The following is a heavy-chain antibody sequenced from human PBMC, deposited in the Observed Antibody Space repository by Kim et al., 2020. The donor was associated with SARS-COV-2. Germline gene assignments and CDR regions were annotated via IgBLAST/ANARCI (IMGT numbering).Heavy chain of an antibody. V-gene: IGHV3-30*07. J-gene: IGHJ4*02. D-gene: IGHD3-16*02. Sequence: RFTISRDNSKNTLYLQMNSLRAEDTAVYYWATTGPYDYVWGSYRPLGFDYWGQGTLVTVSS. CDR3: ATTGPYDYVWGSYRPLGFDY.